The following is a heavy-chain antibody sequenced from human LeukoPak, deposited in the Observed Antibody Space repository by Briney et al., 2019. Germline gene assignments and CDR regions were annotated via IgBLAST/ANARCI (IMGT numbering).Heavy chain of an antibody. V-gene: IGHV4-59*08. CDR3: ARQSSSGWDPFDY. Sequence: SETLSLTCAVYGGSFSGYYWSWIRQPPGKGLEWIGYIYYSGSTNYNPSLKSRVTISVDTSKNQFSLKLSSVTAADTAVYYCARQSSSGWDPFDYWGQGTLVTVSS. J-gene: IGHJ4*02. CDR1: GGSFSGYY. D-gene: IGHD6-19*01. CDR2: IYYSGST.